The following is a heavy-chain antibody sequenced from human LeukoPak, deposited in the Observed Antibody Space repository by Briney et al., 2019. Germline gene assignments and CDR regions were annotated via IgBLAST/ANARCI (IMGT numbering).Heavy chain of an antibody. Sequence: ASVKVSCKASGYTFTSYAMHWVRQAPGQRLEWMGWINAGNGNTKYSQKFQGRVTITSDTSASTAYMELSSLRSEDTAVYYCASPRYDFWSGYYSGPQSSDAFDIWGQGTMVTVSS. CDR2: INAGNGNT. J-gene: IGHJ3*02. D-gene: IGHD3-3*01. CDR1: GYTFTSYA. CDR3: ASPRYDFWSGYYSGPQSSDAFDI. V-gene: IGHV1-3*01.